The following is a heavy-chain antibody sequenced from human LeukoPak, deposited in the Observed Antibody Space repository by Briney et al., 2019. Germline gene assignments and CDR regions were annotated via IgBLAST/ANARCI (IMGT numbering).Heavy chain of an antibody. CDR1: GYTFTGYY. Sequence: ASVKVSCKASGYTFTGYYMHWVRQAPGQGLEWMGWINPNSGGTNYAQKFQGRVTMTRDTSISTAYMERSRRRSDDTAVYYCARDVGSYSRNLYYFDYWGQGTLVTVSS. D-gene: IGHD5-18*01. J-gene: IGHJ4*02. CDR3: ARDVGSYSRNLYYFDY. CDR2: INPNSGGT. V-gene: IGHV1-2*02.